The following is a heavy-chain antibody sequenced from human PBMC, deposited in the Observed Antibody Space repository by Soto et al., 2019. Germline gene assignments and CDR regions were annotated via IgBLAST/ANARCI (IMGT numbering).Heavy chain of an antibody. V-gene: IGHV4-4*02. CDR3: AYSSGWYRHDV. J-gene: IGHJ3*01. D-gene: IGHD6-19*01. CDR1: GDSISSPKW. Sequence: QVQLQESGPGLVKPSGTLSLTCAVSGDSISSPKWWTWLRQPPGKGLEWIGDLLHSGTTNYNPSLKSRVILSVEKSQSQFSLSLTAVTAAATAIYYWAYSSGWYRHDVWGQGTSVTVSS. CDR2: LLHSGTT.